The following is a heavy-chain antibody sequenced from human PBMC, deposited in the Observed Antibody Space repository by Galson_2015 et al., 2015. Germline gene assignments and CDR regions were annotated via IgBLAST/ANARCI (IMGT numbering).Heavy chain of an antibody. CDR1: GGSISSGDYY. V-gene: IGHV4-30-4*01. J-gene: IGHJ5*02. D-gene: IGHD3-22*01. Sequence: TLSLTCTVSGGSISSGDYYWSWIGQPPGKGLECVGYIYYSGDTYYNPSLKSRVTISTDTSKNQFSLKLSSVIAADTAVYYCARDDRTYGTNRFDPWGQGTLVTVSS. CDR2: IYYSGDT. CDR3: ARDDRTYGTNRFDP.